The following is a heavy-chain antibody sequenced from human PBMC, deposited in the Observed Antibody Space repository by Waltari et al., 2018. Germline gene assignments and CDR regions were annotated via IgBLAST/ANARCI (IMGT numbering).Heavy chain of an antibody. J-gene: IGHJ4*02. Sequence: EVQLVESGGGLVQPGRSLRLSCAASGFTFDDYAMHWVRQAPGKGLEWVSGISWNSGSIGYADSVKRLFTISRDNAKNSLYLQMNRLRAEDTALYYCAKAYSSGWTHFDYWGQGTLVTVSS. V-gene: IGHV3-9*01. CDR2: ISWNSGSI. CDR3: AKAYSSGWTHFDY. D-gene: IGHD6-19*01. CDR1: GFTFDDYA.